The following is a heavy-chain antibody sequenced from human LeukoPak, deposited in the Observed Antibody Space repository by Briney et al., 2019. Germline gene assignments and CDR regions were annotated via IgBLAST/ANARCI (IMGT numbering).Heavy chain of an antibody. D-gene: IGHD2-21*02. V-gene: IGHV3-30-3*01. CDR1: GFTFSSYA. Sequence: GGSLRLSCAASGFTFSSYAMHWVRQAPGKGLEWVAVISYDGSNKCYADSVKGRFTISRDNSKNTLYLQMNSLRAEDTAVYYCARRGDHHNFDYWGQGTLVTVSS. J-gene: IGHJ4*02. CDR2: ISYDGSNK. CDR3: ARRGDHHNFDY.